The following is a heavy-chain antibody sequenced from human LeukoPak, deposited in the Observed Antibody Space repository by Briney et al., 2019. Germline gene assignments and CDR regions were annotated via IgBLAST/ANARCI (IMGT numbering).Heavy chain of an antibody. CDR3: ANLDYGDFDAFDI. V-gene: IGHV3-23*01. CDR1: GFTFSSYA. Sequence: GGSLRLSCAASGFTFSSYAMSWVRQAPGKGLEWVSAISGSGGSTYYADSVKGRFTISRDNSKNTLCLQMNSLRAEDTAVYYCANLDYGDFDAFDIWGQGTMVTVSS. D-gene: IGHD4-17*01. J-gene: IGHJ3*02. CDR2: ISGSGGST.